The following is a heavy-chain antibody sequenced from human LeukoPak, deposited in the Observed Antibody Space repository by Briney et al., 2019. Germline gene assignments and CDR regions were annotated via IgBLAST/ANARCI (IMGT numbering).Heavy chain of an antibody. CDR2: IYPGDSDT. J-gene: IGHJ5*02. V-gene: IGHV5-51*01. CDR1: GYNFTNYW. CDR3: ARRLGYSSSWYNRGWFDP. Sequence: GESPKIFCRGSGYNFTNYWIGWGRQMPGKGVEWMGIIYPGDSDTRYSPSFQGQVTISADKSISNAYLQRSSLTASDTAVFYCARRLGYSSSWYNRGWFDPWGQGTLVTVSS. D-gene: IGHD6-13*01.